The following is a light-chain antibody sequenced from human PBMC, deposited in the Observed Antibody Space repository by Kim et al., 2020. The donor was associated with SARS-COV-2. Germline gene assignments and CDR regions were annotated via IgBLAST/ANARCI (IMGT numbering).Light chain of an antibody. CDR1: SGFRKYV. J-gene: IGLJ2*01. CDR2: VNSDGSH. CDR3: QTWGAGIGV. V-gene: IGLV4-69*02. Sequence: QPVLTQSPSVSASLGASVNLTCTLSSGFRKYVIAWHHHQPDTGPRYLMKVNSDGSHIKGDGIPDRFSASSSGAERYLSISSLQSEDEAVYYCQTWGAGIGVFGGRTQLTVL.